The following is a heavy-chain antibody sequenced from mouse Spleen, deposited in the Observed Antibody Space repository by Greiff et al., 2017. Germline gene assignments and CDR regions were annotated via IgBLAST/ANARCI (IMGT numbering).Heavy chain of an antibody. CDR1: GYAFTNYW. CDR3: ARSYGNYGRNYFDY. CDR2: IYPGSGNT. Sequence: SGAELVRPGTSVKISCKASGYAFTNYWLGWVKQRPGHGLEWIGDIYPGSGNTYYNEKFKGKATLTADKSSSTAYMQLSSLTSEDSAVYFCARSYGNYGRNYFDYWGQGTTLTVSS. V-gene: IGHV1-63*01. D-gene: IGHD2-1*01. J-gene: IGHJ2*01.